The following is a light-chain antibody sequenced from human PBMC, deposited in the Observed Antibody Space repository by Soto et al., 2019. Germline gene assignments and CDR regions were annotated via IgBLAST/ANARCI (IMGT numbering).Light chain of an antibody. CDR2: KAS. Sequence: DIQMTHSPSTLSASVGDTVTITCRTSQYISNWLAWYQQKPGKAHNLLIYKASILESEVPSRFSGSGSGTELTLTISSLQPGDFATYYCQHYYTSPYTVGQGTKLEIK. J-gene: IGKJ2*01. CDR3: QHYYTSPYT. V-gene: IGKV1-5*03. CDR1: QYISNW.